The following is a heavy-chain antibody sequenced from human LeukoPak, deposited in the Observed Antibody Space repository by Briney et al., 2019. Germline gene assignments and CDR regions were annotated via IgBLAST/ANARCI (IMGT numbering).Heavy chain of an antibody. Sequence: PSETLSLTXAVYGGSFSGYYWSWIRQAPGKGLEWIGEINHSGSTNYNPSLKSRVTISVDTSKNQFSLNLSSVTAAVTAVYYCTRGRAAMVPLWGQGTLVTVSS. D-gene: IGHD5-18*01. J-gene: IGHJ4*02. CDR3: TRGRAAMVPL. V-gene: IGHV4-34*01. CDR2: INHSGST. CDR1: GGSFSGYY.